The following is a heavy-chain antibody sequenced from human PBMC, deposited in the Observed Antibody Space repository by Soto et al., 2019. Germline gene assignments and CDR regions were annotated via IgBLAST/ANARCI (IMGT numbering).Heavy chain of an antibody. D-gene: IGHD6-13*01. CDR1: GFNFSSYA. Sequence: GGSLRLSCTASGFNFSSYAMHWIRQDPGKGLEWVAVISYDGSNKYYADSVKGRFTISRDNSKNTLYLQMNSLRAEDTAVYYCARGVGYSSSWYGRAYYYYGMDVWGQGTTVTVSS. V-gene: IGHV3-30-3*01. J-gene: IGHJ6*02. CDR3: ARGVGYSSSWYGRAYYYYGMDV. CDR2: ISYDGSNK.